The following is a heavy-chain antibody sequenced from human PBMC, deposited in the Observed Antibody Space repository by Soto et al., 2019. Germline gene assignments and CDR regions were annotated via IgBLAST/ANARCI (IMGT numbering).Heavy chain of an antibody. CDR3: ARAGLLVRRQKYYFDY. CDR2: INPSGGST. V-gene: IGHV1-46*01. D-gene: IGHD3-10*01. J-gene: IGHJ4*02. CDR1: GYTFTSYY. Sequence: QVQLVQSGAEVTKPGASVKVSCKASGYTFTSYYMHWVRQAPGQGLEWMGIINPSGGSTSYAQKFQGRVTMTRDTSTSTVYMELSSLRSEDTAVYYCARAGLLVRRQKYYFDYWGQGTLVTVSS.